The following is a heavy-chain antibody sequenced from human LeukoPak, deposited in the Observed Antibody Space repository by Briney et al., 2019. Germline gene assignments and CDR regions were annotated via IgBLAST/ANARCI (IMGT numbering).Heavy chain of an antibody. V-gene: IGHV3-30-3*01. CDR1: GFTFSSYA. CDR3: ARGTNIVVVPAASN. D-gene: IGHD2-2*01. J-gene: IGHJ4*02. Sequence: PGRSLRLSCAASGFTFSSYAMHWVRQAPGKGLEWVAVISYDGSNKYYADSVKGRFTISRDNSKNTLYLQMNSLRAEDTAVYYCARGTNIVVVPAASNWGQGTLVTVSS. CDR2: ISYDGSNK.